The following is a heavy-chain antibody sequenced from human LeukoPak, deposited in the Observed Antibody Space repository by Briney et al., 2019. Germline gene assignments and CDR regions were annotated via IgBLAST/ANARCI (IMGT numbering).Heavy chain of an antibody. CDR3: AKYGSNSGWFDS. V-gene: IGHV3-23*01. CDR2: ISGSGGST. Sequence: GGSLRLSCAASGFTFSSYAMSWVRQAPGKGLEWVSAISGSGGSTYYADSVKGRFTISRDNSKNTLYLQMNTLRVEDTAVYYCAKYGSNSGWFDSWGQGTLVTVSS. CDR1: GFTFSSYA. D-gene: IGHD4-23*01. J-gene: IGHJ5*01.